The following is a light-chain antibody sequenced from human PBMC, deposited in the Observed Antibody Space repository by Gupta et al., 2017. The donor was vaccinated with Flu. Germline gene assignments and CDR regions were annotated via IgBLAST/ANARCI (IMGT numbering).Light chain of an antibody. CDR1: QSVHTSS. CDR3: QVYVSYPPDT. J-gene: IGKJ4*01. V-gene: IGKV3-20*01. CDR2: GTS. Sequence: EIVLTQSPGTLSLLPGERAALSCRASQSVHTSSLAWYQQKPGQAPRLLIYGTSSRATGIPDRFSGSGSGTDFTLTITRLEPEDFAVYYCQVYVSYPPDTFGGGTKVEIK.